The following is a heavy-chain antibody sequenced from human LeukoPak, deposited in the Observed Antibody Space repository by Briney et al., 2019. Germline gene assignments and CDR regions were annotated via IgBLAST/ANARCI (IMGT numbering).Heavy chain of an antibody. D-gene: IGHD3-22*01. J-gene: IGHJ4*02. V-gene: IGHV3-21*01. CDR1: GFTFSSYE. CDR2: ISSRSSYI. Sequence: GGSLRLSCAASGFTFSSYEMNWVRQAPGKGLEWVSCISSRSSYIYYTDSVKGRFTISRDNAKNSLSLQMNSLRAEDTAVYYCARDLKYYDSSGFDYWGQGTLVTVS. CDR3: ARDLKYYDSSGFDY.